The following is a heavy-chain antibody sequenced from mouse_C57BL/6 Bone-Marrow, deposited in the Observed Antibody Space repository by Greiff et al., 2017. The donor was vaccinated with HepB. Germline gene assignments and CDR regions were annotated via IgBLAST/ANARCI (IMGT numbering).Heavy chain of an antibody. V-gene: IGHV1-69*01. CDR1: GYTFTSYW. J-gene: IGHJ2*01. Sequence: VQLQQPGAELVMPGASVKLSCKASGYTFTSYWMHWVKQRPGQGLEWIGEIDPSDSYTNYKQKFKGKSTLTVDKSSSTAYMQLSSLTSEDSAVYYCARFDGYFLYYFDYWGQGTTLTVSS. CDR3: ARFDGYFLYYFDY. D-gene: IGHD2-3*01. CDR2: IDPSDSYT.